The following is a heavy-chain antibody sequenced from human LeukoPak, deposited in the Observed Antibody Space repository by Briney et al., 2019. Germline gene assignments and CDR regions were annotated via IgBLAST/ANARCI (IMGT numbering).Heavy chain of an antibody. J-gene: IGHJ3*02. CDR1: GFTFSDYY. CDR2: ISSSSSYT. Sequence: PGGSLRLSCAASGFTFSDYYMSWIRQAPGKGLEWVSYISSSSSYTNYADSVNGRFTISRDNAKNSLYLQINSLRAEDTAVYYCARGGYNWNDGAFDIWGQGTMVTVSS. D-gene: IGHD1-20*01. V-gene: IGHV3-11*06. CDR3: ARGGYNWNDGAFDI.